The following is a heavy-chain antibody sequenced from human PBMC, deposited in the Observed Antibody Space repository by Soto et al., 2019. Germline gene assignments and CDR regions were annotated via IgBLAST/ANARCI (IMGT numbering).Heavy chain of an antibody. CDR1: GFTFSNAW. CDR3: TPDPYRTMIVVRFDY. V-gene: IGHV3-15*07. Sequence: PGGSLRLSCAASGFTFSNAWINCVRQAPGKGLEWIGRIKSKTDGGTTNFAATEKSRIANAREDSKNMVYLQMNSLKSEDIGIFYFTPDPYRTMIVVRFDYWGHGILVTVS. J-gene: IGHJ4*01. D-gene: IGHD3-22*01. CDR2: IKSKTDGGTT.